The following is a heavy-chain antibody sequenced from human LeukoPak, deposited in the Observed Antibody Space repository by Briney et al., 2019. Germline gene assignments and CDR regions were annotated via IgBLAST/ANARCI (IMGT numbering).Heavy chain of an antibody. CDR1: GGSVSSGSYY. D-gene: IGHD6-13*01. CDR3: ARVGSSSWHSYFDY. Sequence: SETLSLTCTVSGGSVSSGSYYWSWIRQPPGKGLEWIGYIYYSGSTNYNPSLKSRVTISVDTSKNQFSLKLSSVTAADTAVYYCARVGSSSWHSYFDYWGQGTLVTVSS. V-gene: IGHV4-61*01. J-gene: IGHJ4*02. CDR2: IYYSGST.